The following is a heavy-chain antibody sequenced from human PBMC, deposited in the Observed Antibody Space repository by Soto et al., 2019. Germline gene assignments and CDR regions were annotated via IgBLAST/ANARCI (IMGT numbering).Heavy chain of an antibody. CDR3: ARHIGPNWFDP. CDR2: IYYSGYT. CDR1: GYSICSSNW. V-gene: IGHV4-28*01. D-gene: IGHD2-21*01. J-gene: IGHJ5*02. Sequence: SETLSLTCAVSGYSICSSNWGGWIRQSPGKGLEWIGYIYYSGYTNYNPSLKSRVTISVDTSKNQFSLRLTSVTAADTAIYYSARHIGPNWFDPWGQGTLVTVSS.